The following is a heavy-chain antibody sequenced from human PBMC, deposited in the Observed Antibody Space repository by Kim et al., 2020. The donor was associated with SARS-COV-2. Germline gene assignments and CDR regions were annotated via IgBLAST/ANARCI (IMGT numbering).Heavy chain of an antibody. CDR3: SRVPGMTLAFWADFDI. CDR1: GFTFSDSA. V-gene: IGHV3-73*01. CDR2: IRSKANTYAK. J-gene: IGHJ3*02. Sequence: GGSLRLSCAASGFTFSDSAIHWVRQASGKGLEWVGRIRSKANTYAKAYAASGKGRFTISRDDSKNTAYLQMNSLKTEDTAVYFCSRVPGMTLAFWADFDIWGQGTLVTVSS. D-gene: IGHD1-1*01.